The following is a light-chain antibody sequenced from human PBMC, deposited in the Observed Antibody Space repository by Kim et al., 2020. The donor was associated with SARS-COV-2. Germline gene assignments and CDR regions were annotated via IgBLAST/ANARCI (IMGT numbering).Light chain of an antibody. CDR1: QSVSSN. V-gene: IGKV3-15*01. J-gene: IGKJ1*01. CDR2: GAS. Sequence: SVSPGERATLSCRASQSVSSNVAWYQQKLGQAPRLLIYGASTRATGIPARFSGSGSGTEFTLTISSLQSEDFAVYYCQQYNNWRTFGQGTKVDIK. CDR3: QQYNNWRT.